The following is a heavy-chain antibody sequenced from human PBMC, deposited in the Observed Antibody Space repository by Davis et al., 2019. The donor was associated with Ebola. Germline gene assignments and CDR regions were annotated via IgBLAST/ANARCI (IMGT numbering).Heavy chain of an antibody. CDR2: INPSGGST. Sequence: ASVKVSCKASGYTFTSYGISWVRQAPGQGLEWMGIINPSGGSTSYAQKFQGRVTMTTDTSTSTAYMELRSLRSDDTAVYYCARSGLEVLGYCSGGSCYWDWFDPWGQGTLVTVSS. CDR1: GYTFTSYG. J-gene: IGHJ5*02. D-gene: IGHD2-15*01. CDR3: ARSGLEVLGYCSGGSCYWDWFDP. V-gene: IGHV1-18*01.